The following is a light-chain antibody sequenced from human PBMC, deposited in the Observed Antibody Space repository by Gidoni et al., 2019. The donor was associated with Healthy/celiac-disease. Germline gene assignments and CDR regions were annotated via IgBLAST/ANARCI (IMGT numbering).Light chain of an antibody. V-gene: IGKV3-11*01. J-gene: IGKJ2*01. CDR2: DAS. CDR3: QQRSNWHPNT. Sequence: DIVLTQSPATLSLSPGERATLSCRASQSVSSYLSWYQQKPGQAPRLLIYDASNRATGIPARFSGSGSGTDFTLTISRLETEDFAVYYCQQRSNWHPNTFGQGTKLEIK. CDR1: QSVSSY.